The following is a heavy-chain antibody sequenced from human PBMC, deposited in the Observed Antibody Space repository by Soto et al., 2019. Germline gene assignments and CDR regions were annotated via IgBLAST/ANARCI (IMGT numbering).Heavy chain of an antibody. CDR3: ARGIYSGMDV. J-gene: IGHJ6*02. Sequence: PSETLSLSCAVYGGSFSGYYWSWIRQPPGKGLEWIGEINHSGSTNYNPSLKSRVTISVDTSKNQFSLKLSSVTAADTAVYYCARGIYSGMDVWGQGTTVTVSS. V-gene: IGHV4-34*01. CDR1: GGSFSGYY. CDR2: INHSGST.